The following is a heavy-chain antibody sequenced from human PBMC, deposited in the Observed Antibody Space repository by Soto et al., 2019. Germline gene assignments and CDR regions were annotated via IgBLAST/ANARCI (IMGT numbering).Heavy chain of an antibody. Sequence: QVQLVESGGGVVQPGRSLRLSCVASGFTFSSYGMHWVRQAPGKGLEWVAIISYDGSNTYYADSVKGRFTISRDNSKNPLYLQIDSLRAEDTSVYYCAKEGGLSGSYYISSSYYFDYWGQGTLVTVSS. D-gene: IGHD1-26*01. J-gene: IGHJ4*02. CDR3: AKEGGLSGSYYISSSYYFDY. CDR2: ISYDGSNT. V-gene: IGHV3-30*18. CDR1: GFTFSSYG.